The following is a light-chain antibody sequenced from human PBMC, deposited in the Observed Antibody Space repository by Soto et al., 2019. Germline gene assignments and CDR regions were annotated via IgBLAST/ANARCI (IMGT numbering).Light chain of an antibody. V-gene: IGKV1-39*01. J-gene: IGKJ1*01. CDR3: PRT. Sequence: DIQMTQSPSSLSASVGDRVTITCRASQSISSYLNWYQQKPGKAPKLLIYAASSLQSGVPSRFSGSGSGTDFTLTISSLQPEDFATYYCPRTFGQGTKVEIK. CDR1: QSISSY. CDR2: AAS.